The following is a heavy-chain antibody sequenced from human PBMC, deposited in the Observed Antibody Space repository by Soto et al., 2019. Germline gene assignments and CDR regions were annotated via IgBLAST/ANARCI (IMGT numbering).Heavy chain of an antibody. J-gene: IGHJ4*02. D-gene: IGHD6-19*01. CDR2: LYWDTDKDDE. CDR3: AHGRGWLLNY. V-gene: IGHV2-5*02. CDR1: GFSLTTNGVG. Sequence: QITLKESGPTLVKPTQTLTLTCTFSGFSLTTNGVGVGWFRQPPGKALEWLALLYWDTDKDDEEYSPSLRNRLTLTKDASKNQAVLTMTNMAPVDTAIYYCAHGRGWLLNYWGQGTLVTVSS.